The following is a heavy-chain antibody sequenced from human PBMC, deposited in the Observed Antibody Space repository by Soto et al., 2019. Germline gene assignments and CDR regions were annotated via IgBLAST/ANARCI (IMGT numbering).Heavy chain of an antibody. J-gene: IGHJ4*02. CDR2: INSDASIT. CDR3: LKNGGQ. D-gene: IGHD3-16*01. V-gene: IGHV3-74*03. Sequence: EVQLVESGGDLVQPGGSLSLSCAASGFTFSSSWMHWVRQTPGRRLVWVSRINSDASITTYADSVKGRVTISRDNAQNTLYLQMNRLRVDDTGVYYCLKNGGQGGQGTRVTVSS. CDR1: GFTFSSSW.